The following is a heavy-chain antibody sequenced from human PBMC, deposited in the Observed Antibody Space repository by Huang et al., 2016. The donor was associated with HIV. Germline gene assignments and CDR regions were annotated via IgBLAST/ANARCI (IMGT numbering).Heavy chain of an antibody. CDR3: ARRPTPSYYDTWSLSPVEEDFFYYNLDV. V-gene: IGHV4-34*02. D-gene: IGHD3-3*01. CDR1: GSSFNTYY. Sequence: QVRLEQWGQGLLKPSETLSLTCAVYGSSFNTYYWSWVRQSPAKGREWIGEITPGGSTKYNPSLKSRVTRTVDTSKNQFYLKFRAMTAADAAIDYCARRPTPSYYDTWSLSPVEEDFFYYNLDVWGQGTPVSVSS. J-gene: IGHJ6*02. CDR2: ITPGGST.